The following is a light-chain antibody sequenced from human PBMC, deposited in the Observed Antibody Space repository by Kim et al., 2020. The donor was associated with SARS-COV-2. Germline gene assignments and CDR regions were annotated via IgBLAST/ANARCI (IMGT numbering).Light chain of an antibody. Sequence: GRPDTIPGTRSSGSTGSNNVQWYQQRPGSSPTTVIYEDNQRPPGVPDRFSGSIDSSANSASLTIAGMKTEDEADYYCQSYDSSNQVFGGGTKLTVL. CDR2: EDN. J-gene: IGLJ3*02. V-gene: IGLV6-57*01. CDR1: SGSTGSNN. CDR3: QSYDSSNQV.